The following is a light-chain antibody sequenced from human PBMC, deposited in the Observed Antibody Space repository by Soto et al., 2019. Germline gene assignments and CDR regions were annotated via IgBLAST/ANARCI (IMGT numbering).Light chain of an antibody. V-gene: IGLV2-14*03. CDR1: GSDIGGFNF. CDR3: GSYSGSTTLGYV. CDR2: DVT. J-gene: IGLJ1*01. Sequence: QSVLTQPASVSGSPGQSITISCTGTGSDIGGFNFVSWYQQHPGKAPKLIIYDVTNQPSGVSNRFSGSKSGNTASLTISGLQADDEAAYHCGSYSGSTTLGYVFGTGTKVTVL.